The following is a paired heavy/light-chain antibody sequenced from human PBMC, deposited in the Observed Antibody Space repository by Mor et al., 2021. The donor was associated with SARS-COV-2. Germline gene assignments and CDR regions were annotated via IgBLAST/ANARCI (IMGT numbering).Heavy chain of an antibody. Sequence: QVQLQESGPGQVKPSETLSLTCDVSDGSITSYYWSWIRQPVGKGLEWIGRVYPSGSTDYNPSLKSRLTMSLDTSKSQFSLKLSSVTAADTAVYYCARDSLLDDWYFDLWGRGTLVTVSA. D-gene: IGHD1-26*01. CDR2: VYPSGST. V-gene: IGHV4-4*07. J-gene: IGHJ2*01. CDR1: DGSITSYY. CDR3: ARDSLLDDWYFDL.
Light chain of an antibody. V-gene: IGLV1-44*01. Sequence: QSVVTQPPSASGTPGQRLTISCSGTSTNIGSNVVNWFQHLPGAAPKLLIYSNNQRPSGVPDRFSGSKSGTSASLAISGLQSEDEADYYCAAWDDSLSGAYVFGTGTKVTVL. CDR2: SNN. J-gene: IGLJ1*01. CDR3: AAWDDSLSGAYV. CDR1: STNIGSNV.